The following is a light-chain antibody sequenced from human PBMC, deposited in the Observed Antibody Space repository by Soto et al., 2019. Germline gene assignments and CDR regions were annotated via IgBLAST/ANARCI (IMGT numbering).Light chain of an antibody. CDR3: QQYDTYWT. V-gene: IGKV1-5*01. CDR1: QSISSL. Sequence: DIQMTQSPSTLSACVGGRVSITFSANQSISSLLSWYQQKPGKAPKLLIYDASSVESGVPSSFSGSGSRTEYTLTISSLHADYFATYYYQQYDTYWTFGQGTKVDNK. CDR2: DAS. J-gene: IGKJ1*01.